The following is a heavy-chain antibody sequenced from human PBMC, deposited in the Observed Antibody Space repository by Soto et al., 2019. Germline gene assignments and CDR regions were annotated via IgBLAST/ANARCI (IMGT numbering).Heavy chain of an antibody. CDR1: GYSFATYG. Sequence: GASVKVSCKASGYSFATYGFSWVRQAPGQGLECVGWISAHNGDTHYSQKFQGRVTLTTDTSTNTGYMELRSLTSDDTAVYYCARDLFVGWSSSWYSAFDIWGQGTMVTVSS. V-gene: IGHV1-18*04. D-gene: IGHD6-13*01. J-gene: IGHJ3*02. CDR2: ISAHNGDT. CDR3: ARDLFVGWSSSWYSAFDI.